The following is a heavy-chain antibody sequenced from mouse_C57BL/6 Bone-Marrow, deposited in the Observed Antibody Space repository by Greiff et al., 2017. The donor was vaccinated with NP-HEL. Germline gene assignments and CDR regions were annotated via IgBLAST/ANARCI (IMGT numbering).Heavy chain of an antibody. CDR3: ASYIYYDYDYYAMDY. Sequence: QVQLQQPGAELVKPGASVKMSCKASGYTFTSYWITWVKQRPGQGLEWIGDIYPGSGSTNYNEKFKSKATLTVDTSSSTAFLRLSSLTSEDSTVYYCASYIYYDYDYYAMDYWGQGTSVTVSS. D-gene: IGHD2-4*01. V-gene: IGHV1-55*01. J-gene: IGHJ4*01. CDR1: GYTFTSYW. CDR2: IYPGSGST.